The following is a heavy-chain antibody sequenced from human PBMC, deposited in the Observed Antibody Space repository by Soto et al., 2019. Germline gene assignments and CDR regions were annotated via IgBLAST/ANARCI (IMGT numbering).Heavy chain of an antibody. D-gene: IGHD3-3*01. J-gene: IGHJ6*02. CDR2: ISSSSSYI. CDR1: GFTFSSYS. Sequence: GGSLRLSCAASGFTFSSYSMNWVRQAPGKGLEWVSSISSSSSYIYYADSVKGRSTISRDNAKNSLYLQMNSLRAEDTAVYYCARVNVLRFLEFPSGMDVWGQGTTVTVSS. CDR3: ARVNVLRFLEFPSGMDV. V-gene: IGHV3-21*01.